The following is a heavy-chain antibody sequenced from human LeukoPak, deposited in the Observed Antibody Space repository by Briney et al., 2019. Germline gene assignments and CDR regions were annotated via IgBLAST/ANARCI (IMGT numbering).Heavy chain of an antibody. CDR1: GFTFSSYW. D-gene: IGHD5-12*01. Sequence: GGSLRLSCAASGFTFSSYWMSWVRQAPGKGLEWVANIKQDGSEKYYVDSVKGRFTISRDNAKNSLYPQMNSLRAEDTAVYYCARAGTDIVATFHDYWGQGTLVTVSS. CDR2: IKQDGSEK. J-gene: IGHJ4*02. V-gene: IGHV3-7*01. CDR3: ARAGTDIVATFHDY.